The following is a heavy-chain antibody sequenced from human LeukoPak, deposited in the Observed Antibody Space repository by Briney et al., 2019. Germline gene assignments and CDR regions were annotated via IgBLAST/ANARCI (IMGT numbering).Heavy chain of an antibody. CDR2: ISDRGYST. Sequence: GGSLRLSCVASGFTFHNYAMTWVRQAPGKGLEWVSGISDRGYSTYYADSVKGRFTISRDNSKNTLYLQMNSLRAEDTAVYYCAKCIQLWLLSSGWDATVYYFDYWGQGTLVTVSS. CDR1: GFTFHNYA. CDR3: AKCIQLWLLSSGWDATVYYFDY. J-gene: IGHJ4*02. V-gene: IGHV3-23*01. D-gene: IGHD5-18*01.